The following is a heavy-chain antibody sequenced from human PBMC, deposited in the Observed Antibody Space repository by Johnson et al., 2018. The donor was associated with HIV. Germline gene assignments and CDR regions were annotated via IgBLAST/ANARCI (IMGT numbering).Heavy chain of an antibody. Sequence: EVQLVESGGGVVQPGRSLRLSCAASGFTFSSYAMHWVRQAPGKGLQWVSTVTGSDSSSYYADSVKGRFAISRDDSKTTLSLQMNSLGAEDTAVYYCAGGYGGDGPDAFDIWGHGTMVTVSS. CDR2: VTGSDSSS. CDR3: AGGYGGDGPDAFDI. D-gene: IGHD4-23*01. V-gene: IGHV3-23*04. CDR1: GFTFSSYA. J-gene: IGHJ3*02.